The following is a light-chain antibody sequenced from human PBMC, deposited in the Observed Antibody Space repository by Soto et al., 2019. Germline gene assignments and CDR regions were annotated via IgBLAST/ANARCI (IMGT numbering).Light chain of an antibody. CDR3: ISYAGNHNLV. CDR2: EVN. CDR1: SSDVGAYIY. Sequence: QSALTQPPSASGSPGQSVTISCTGTSSDVGAYIYVSWYQQHPGTAPKLIIYEVNKRPSGVPDRFSGSRSGNTASLTVSGLQREDAADYYCISYAGNHNLVFGGGTKLTVL. V-gene: IGLV2-8*01. J-gene: IGLJ2*01.